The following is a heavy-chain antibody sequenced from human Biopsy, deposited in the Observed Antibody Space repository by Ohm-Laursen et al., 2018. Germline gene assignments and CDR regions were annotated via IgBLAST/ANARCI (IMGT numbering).Heavy chain of an antibody. D-gene: IGHD3-3*01. CDR1: GFTYTTFA. CDR2: ISANGATS. J-gene: IGHJ5*02. V-gene: IGHV3-23*01. Sequence: SLRLSCTASGFTYTTFAMSWVRQAPGKGPEWVSTISANGATSYYADSVKGRFTISRDNSKNTLYLQMSSARADDTAIYYCAKGGSITIFGVVINNCFDPWGQGTRVTVSS. CDR3: AKGGSITIFGVVINNCFDP.